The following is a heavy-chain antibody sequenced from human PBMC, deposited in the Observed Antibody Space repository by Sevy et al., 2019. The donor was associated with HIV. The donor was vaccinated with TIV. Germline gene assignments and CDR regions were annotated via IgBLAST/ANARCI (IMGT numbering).Heavy chain of an antibody. J-gene: IGHJ4*02. CDR2: ISSSSSYI. V-gene: IGHV3-21*01. CDR3: ASSNEQVGYFDY. D-gene: IGHD1-1*01. Sequence: GGSLRLSCAASGFSFSSYSMNWVRQAPGKGLEWVSSISSSSSYIYYADSVKGRFTISRDNAKNSLYLQMNSLRAEDTAVYYCASSNEQVGYFDYWGQGTLVTVSS. CDR1: GFSFSSYS.